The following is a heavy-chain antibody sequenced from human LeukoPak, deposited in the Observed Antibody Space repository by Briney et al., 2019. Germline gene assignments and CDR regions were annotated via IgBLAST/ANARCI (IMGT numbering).Heavy chain of an antibody. D-gene: IGHD6-19*01. V-gene: IGHV3-30*18. CDR3: AKKGTRSHSQWAFDF. J-gene: IGHJ3*01. Sequence: PGGSLRLSCAGSGFIFRNYGMHWVRQAPGQGLEWVAVISDGGTHLYYADSVKGRFTISRDNSESTMYLQMNSLRVEDTAVYYCAKKGTRSHSQWAFDFWGQGTMVTVSS. CDR2: ISDGGTHL. CDR1: GFIFRNYG.